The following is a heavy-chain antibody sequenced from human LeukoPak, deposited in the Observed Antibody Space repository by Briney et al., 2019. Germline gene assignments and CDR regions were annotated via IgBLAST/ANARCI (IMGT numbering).Heavy chain of an antibody. CDR2: INHSGST. J-gene: IGHJ4*02. Sequence: PSETLSLTRAVYGGSISGYYWSWIRQPPGKGLEWIGEINHSGSTNYNPSLKSRVTISVDTSKNQFSLKLSSVTAADTAVYYCARGDNWKRQIGYWGQGTLVTVSS. D-gene: IGHD1-1*01. CDR3: ARGDNWKRQIGY. V-gene: IGHV4-34*01. CDR1: GGSISGYY.